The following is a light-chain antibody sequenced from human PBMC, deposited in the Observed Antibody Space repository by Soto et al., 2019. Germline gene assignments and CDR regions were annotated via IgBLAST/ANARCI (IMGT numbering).Light chain of an antibody. Sequence: QSALTQPASVSGSPGQSITISCSGSSSDVGGYNYVSWYQQHPGKAPKRMIYDVSNRPSGVSNRFSGSKSGNTASLTISGLQAEDEADYYCSSYRSGFTRVFGGGTKVTVL. CDR2: DVS. CDR3: SSYRSGFTRV. J-gene: IGLJ2*01. V-gene: IGLV2-14*03. CDR1: SSDVGGYNY.